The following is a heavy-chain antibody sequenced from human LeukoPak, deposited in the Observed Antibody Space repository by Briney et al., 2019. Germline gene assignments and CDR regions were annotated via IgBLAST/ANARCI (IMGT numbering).Heavy chain of an antibody. Sequence: ESGPTLVNPTETLTLTCTVSGFSGFSLNTARVGVSWIRQPPGKALEWLAHIFSNDEKSYRTSLKSRLTISKDPSKSQVVLTMTSMDPVDTATYYCARTDYDYVWGSYHPLDQWGQGTLVTVSS. CDR2: IFSNDEK. V-gene: IGHV2-26*01. CDR1: GFSLNTARVG. J-gene: IGHJ4*02. CDR3: ARTDYDYVWGSYHPLDQ. D-gene: IGHD3-16*02.